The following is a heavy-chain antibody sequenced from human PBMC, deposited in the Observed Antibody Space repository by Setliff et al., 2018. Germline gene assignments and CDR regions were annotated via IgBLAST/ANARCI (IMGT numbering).Heavy chain of an antibody. CDR2: ISPSSINI. D-gene: IGHD2-15*01. Sequence: GGSLRLSCAASGFTFSTYSMHWVRQAPGKGLEWVSSISPSSINIYYADSLKGRFTISRDNAKNSLYLQMNSLRPEDTAVYYCARTCSGSGCYAGLESWGQGTPVTVSS. V-gene: IGHV3-21*01. J-gene: IGHJ4*02. CDR3: ARTCSGSGCYAGLES. CDR1: GFTFSTYS.